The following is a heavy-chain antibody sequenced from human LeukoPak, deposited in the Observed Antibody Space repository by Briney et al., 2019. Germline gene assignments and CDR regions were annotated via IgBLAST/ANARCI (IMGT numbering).Heavy chain of an antibody. CDR3: ARLAFCTNAVCFSNYYYSMDV. CDR1: GYSFTSYW. D-gene: IGHD2-8*01. V-gene: IGHV5-51*01. CDR2: IYPDDSDT. J-gene: IGHJ6*03. Sequence: GESLKISCKGSGYSFTSYWIGWVRQMPGKGLEWMGIIYPDDSDTKYSPSFQGQVTISADKSISTAYLQWSSLKASDTAMYYCARLAFCTNAVCFSNYYYSMDVWGRGTTVSVSS.